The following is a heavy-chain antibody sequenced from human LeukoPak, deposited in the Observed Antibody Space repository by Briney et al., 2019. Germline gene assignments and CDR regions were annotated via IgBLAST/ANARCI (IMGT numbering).Heavy chain of an antibody. CDR3: ARATSYDILTGYSDY. V-gene: IGHV3-74*01. CDR1: GFTFSSYW. D-gene: IGHD3-9*01. CDR2: INSDGSST. Sequence: PGGSLRLSCAASGFTFSSYWMHWVRQAPGKGLVWVSRINSDGSSTSYADSVKGRFAISRDNAKKSLDLQMNSLRAEDTAVYYCARATSYDILTGYSDYWGQGTLVTASS. J-gene: IGHJ4*02.